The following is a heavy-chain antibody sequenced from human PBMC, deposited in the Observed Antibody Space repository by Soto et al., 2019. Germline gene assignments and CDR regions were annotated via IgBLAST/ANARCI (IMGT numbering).Heavy chain of an antibody. J-gene: IGHJ6*02. CDR3: AREDSGWYFRGYYYGMDV. Sequence: PGGSLRLACAASGFTFSSYGMHWVRQAPGKGLEWVAVIWYDGSNKYYADSVKGRFTISRDNSKNTLYLQMNSLRAEDTAVYYCAREDSGWYFRGYYYGMDVWGQGTTVTVSS. V-gene: IGHV3-33*01. D-gene: IGHD6-19*01. CDR2: IWYDGSNK. CDR1: GFTFSSYG.